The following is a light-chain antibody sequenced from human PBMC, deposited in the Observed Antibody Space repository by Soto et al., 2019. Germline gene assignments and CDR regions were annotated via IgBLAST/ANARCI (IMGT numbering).Light chain of an antibody. V-gene: IGKV1-5*03. J-gene: IGKJ2*01. CDR1: QDVSHW. Sequence: DIHMDQSPSALSASVGDRVTITCRASQDVSHWLAWYQQKPGQAPKLVIYKASSLESGVPSRFSGRGSGTEFTLTIRDLQPDDFATYYCQHYDSYPYTFDQGTSLEIK. CDR2: KAS. CDR3: QHYDSYPYT.